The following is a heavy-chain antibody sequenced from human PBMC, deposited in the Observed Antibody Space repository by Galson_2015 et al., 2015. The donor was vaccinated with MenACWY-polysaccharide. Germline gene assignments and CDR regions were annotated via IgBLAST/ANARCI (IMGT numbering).Heavy chain of an antibody. Sequence: SLRLSCAVSGFTFSSYVMSWARQAPGRGLEWVSSITDSGSSTYYADSVKGRFTISRDNSKNTLFLQMNSLRADDTAVYYCAKGGREVDNWLDPWGQGALVTVSS. CDR3: AKGGREVDNWLDP. V-gene: IGHV3-23*01. D-gene: IGHD1-26*01. J-gene: IGHJ5*02. CDR2: ITDSGSST. CDR1: GFTFSSYV.